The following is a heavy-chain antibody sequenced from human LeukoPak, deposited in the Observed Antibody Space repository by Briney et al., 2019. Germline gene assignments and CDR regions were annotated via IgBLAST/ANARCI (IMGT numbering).Heavy chain of an antibody. D-gene: IGHD4-17*01. Sequence: TGGSLRLSCAASGFTFSSYAMSWVRQAPGKGLEWVSAISGSGGSTYYADSVKGRFTISRDNSKNTLYLQMNSLRAEDTAVYYCAKCIRLPDYGDYLPLYYFDYWGQGTLVTVSS. CDR3: AKCIRLPDYGDYLPLYYFDY. V-gene: IGHV3-23*01. J-gene: IGHJ4*02. CDR2: ISGSGGST. CDR1: GFTFSSYA.